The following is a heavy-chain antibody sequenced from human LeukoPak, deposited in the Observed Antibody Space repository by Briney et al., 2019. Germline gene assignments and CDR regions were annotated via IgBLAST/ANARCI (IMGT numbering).Heavy chain of an antibody. D-gene: IGHD3-10*01. V-gene: IGHV1-8*01. J-gene: IGHJ4*02. Sequence: SVKVSCRVSGYTFTSYDINWVRQATGQGLEWMGWMNPNSGNTGYAQKFQGRVTMTRNTSISTAYMELSSLRSEDTAVYYCARGHYYGSLFPDYWGQGTLVTVSS. CDR2: MNPNSGNT. CDR1: GYTFTSYD. CDR3: ARGHYYGSLFPDY.